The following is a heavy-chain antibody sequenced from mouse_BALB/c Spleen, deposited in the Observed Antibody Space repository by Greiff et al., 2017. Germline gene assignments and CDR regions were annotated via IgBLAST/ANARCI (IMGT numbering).Heavy chain of an antibody. D-gene: IGHD1-1*01. CDR3: ARSGSSYFAMDY. J-gene: IGHJ4*01. CDR2: INPSTGYT. Sequence: VQLQQSGAELAKPGASVKMSCKASGYTFTSYWMHWVKQRPGQGLEWIGYINPSTGYTEYNQKFKDKATLTADKSSSTAYMQLSSLTSEDSAVYYCARSGSSYFAMDYWGQGTSVTVSS. V-gene: IGHV1-7*01. CDR1: GYTFTSYW.